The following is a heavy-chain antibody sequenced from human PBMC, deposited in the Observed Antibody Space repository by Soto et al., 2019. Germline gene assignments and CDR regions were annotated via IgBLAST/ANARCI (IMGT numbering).Heavy chain of an antibody. V-gene: IGHV1-18*01. J-gene: IGHJ6*02. Sequence: ASVKVSCKASGYTFTRSGISWARQAPGQGPEWMGWISSYNGDTNYAQTFQGRVTMTTDTSTSTAYMELRSLRSDDTAVYYCAREGVAAYYYCGKDIWGQGTPVTVSS. D-gene: IGHD5-12*01. CDR2: ISSYNGDT. CDR1: GYTFTRSG. CDR3: AREGVAAYYYCGKDI.